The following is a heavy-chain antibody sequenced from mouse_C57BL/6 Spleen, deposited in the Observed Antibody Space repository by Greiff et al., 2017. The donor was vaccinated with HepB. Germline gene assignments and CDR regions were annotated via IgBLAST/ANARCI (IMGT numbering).Heavy chain of an antibody. J-gene: IGHJ3*01. CDR1: GYTFTDYY. CDR2: INPNNGGT. D-gene: IGHD4-1*01. Sequence: EVQLQQSGPELVKPGASVKISCKASGYTFTDYYMNWVKQSHGKSLEWIGDINPNNGGTSYNQKFKGKATLTVDKSSSTAYMELRSLTSEDSAVYYCARSHWSWFAYWGQGTLVTVSA. V-gene: IGHV1-26*01. CDR3: ARSHWSWFAY.